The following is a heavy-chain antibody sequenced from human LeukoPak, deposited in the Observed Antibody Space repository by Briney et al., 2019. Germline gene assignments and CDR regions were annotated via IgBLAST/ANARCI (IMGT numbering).Heavy chain of an antibody. J-gene: IGHJ4*02. V-gene: IGHV3-9*01. CDR3: ARDERS. CDR2: ISWKSGNI. Sequence: GGSLRLSCAASGFSIDDYAIHWVRQGPGKGLEWVSGISWKSGNIGYADSVKGRFTISRDNAKNSLFLQMNSLRAEDTAVYYCARDERSWGQGTLVTVSS. CDR1: GFSIDDYA.